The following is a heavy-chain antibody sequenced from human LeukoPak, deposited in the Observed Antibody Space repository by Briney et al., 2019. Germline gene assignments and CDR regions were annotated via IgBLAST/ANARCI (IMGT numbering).Heavy chain of an antibody. J-gene: IGHJ4*02. V-gene: IGHV4-38-2*01. CDR1: GYSISSGYY. Sequence: SETLSLTCAVSGYSISSGYYWGWIRQPPGKGLEWIGSIYHSGSTYYNPSLKSRVTISVDTPKNQFSLKLSSVTAADTAVYYCARLSLNGDYAWYWGQGTLVTVSS. CDR3: ARLSLNGDYAWY. CDR2: IYHSGST. D-gene: IGHD4-17*01.